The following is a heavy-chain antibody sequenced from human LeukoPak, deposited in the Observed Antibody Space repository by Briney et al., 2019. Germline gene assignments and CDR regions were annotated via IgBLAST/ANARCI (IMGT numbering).Heavy chain of an antibody. Sequence: GGSLRLSCAASGFTFNNYYMSWVRQAPGKGLECVSCISSSSSTIYYADSVKGRFTISRDNSKNTVCLQMNSLRVEDTAVYYCARDPSGSGWSLSHWGQGTLVTVSS. D-gene: IGHD6-19*01. J-gene: IGHJ4*02. CDR2: ISSSSSTI. CDR1: GFTFNNYY. CDR3: ARDPSGSGWSLSH. V-gene: IGHV3-48*01.